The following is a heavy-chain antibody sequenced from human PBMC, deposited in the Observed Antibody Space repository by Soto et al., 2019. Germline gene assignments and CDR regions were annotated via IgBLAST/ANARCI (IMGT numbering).Heavy chain of an antibody. Sequence: EVQLVESGGGLVQPGESLRLSCVASGLRCSSYWMSWFRQAPGKGLEWVANIKQDGSEQYYVESVKGRFTISRDNAKNCPYVQMDSLRAGDTATYYCVRDRAEADGTLKCFHPWGHGTLVPVSA. CDR3: VRDRAEADGTLKCFHP. J-gene: IGHJ5*02. V-gene: IGHV3-7*01. D-gene: IGHD1-1*01. CDR2: IKQDGSEQ. CDR1: GLRCSSYW.